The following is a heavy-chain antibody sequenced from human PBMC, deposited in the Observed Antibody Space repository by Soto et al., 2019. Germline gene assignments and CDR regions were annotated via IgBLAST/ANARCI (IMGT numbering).Heavy chain of an antibody. Sequence: QVQLVASGGGVVQPGRSLRLSCAASGFTFSSHGMHWVRQAPGKGLERVAVVWNDGSNKYYADSVKGRFTISRDNSENTLYLQMNNLRGEDTAIYFCVRDVNGVAGTRPLDYWGQGTLVTVSS. CDR2: VWNDGSNK. CDR1: GFTFSSHG. D-gene: IGHD6-19*01. J-gene: IGHJ4*02. V-gene: IGHV3-33*01. CDR3: VRDVNGVAGTRPLDY.